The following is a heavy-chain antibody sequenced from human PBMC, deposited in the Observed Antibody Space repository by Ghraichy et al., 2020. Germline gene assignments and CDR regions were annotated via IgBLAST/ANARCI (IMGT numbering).Heavy chain of an antibody. V-gene: IGHV3-9*01. CDR2: ISWNSGSI. Sequence: GGSLRLSCAASGFTFDDYAMHWVRQAPGKGLEWVSGISWNSGSIGYADSVKGRFTISRDNAKNSLYLQMNSLRAEDTALYYCAKSEYSSLQGPFQHWGQGILVTVSS. CDR3: AKSEYSSLQGPFQH. CDR1: GFTFDDYA. D-gene: IGHD6-6*01. J-gene: IGHJ1*01.